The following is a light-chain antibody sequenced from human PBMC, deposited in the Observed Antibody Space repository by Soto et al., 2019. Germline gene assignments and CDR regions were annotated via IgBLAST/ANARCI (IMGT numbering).Light chain of an antibody. CDR3: QQYNTWPPYT. CDR1: QSVTSH. J-gene: IGKJ2*01. Sequence: EIVMTQSPATLSVSPGERATLSCRASQSVTSHLAWYQQKPGQAPRLLFYDASTRATGIPARFSASGSGTAFTLTISSVLSDVAVYYCQQYNTWPPYTFGQGTKLDIK. V-gene: IGKV3-15*01. CDR2: DAS.